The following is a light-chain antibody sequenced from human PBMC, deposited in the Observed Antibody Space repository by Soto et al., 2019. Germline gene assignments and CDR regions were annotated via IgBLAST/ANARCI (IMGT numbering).Light chain of an antibody. J-gene: IGLJ2*01. V-gene: IGLV2-23*01. Sequence: QSVLTQPDSVSGSPGQSITISCTGTSSDVGSYNLVSWYQQHPGKAPKLMIYEGSKRPSGVSNRFSGSKSGNTASLTISGRQAEDEADYYFCSYAGSSPSVVFGGGTKVTVL. CDR1: SSDVGSYNL. CDR3: CSYAGSSPSVV. CDR2: EGS.